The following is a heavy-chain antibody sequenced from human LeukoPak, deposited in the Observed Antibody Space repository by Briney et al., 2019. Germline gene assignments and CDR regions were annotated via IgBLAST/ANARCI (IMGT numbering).Heavy chain of an antibody. CDR3: ARVASYSGGWNEFDY. CDR1: GYTFTSYY. D-gene: IGHD6-19*01. V-gene: IGHV1-2*02. Sequence: GASVKVSCKASGYTFTSYYMHWVRQAPGQGLEWMGWINPNSGGTNYAQKFQGRVTMTRDTSISTAYMELSRLRSDDTAVYYCARVASYSGGWNEFDYWGQGTLVTVSS. CDR2: INPNSGGT. J-gene: IGHJ4*02.